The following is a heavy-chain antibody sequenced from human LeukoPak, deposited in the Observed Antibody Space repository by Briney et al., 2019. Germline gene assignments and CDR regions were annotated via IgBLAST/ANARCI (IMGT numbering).Heavy chain of an antibody. CDR3: ASMAVAGPFDF. Sequence: PSETLSLTCTVSGGSISSYDWSCIRHPPRKGLEWIGYINYVGSTNCNPSLKSRVTISVYTSKNQFSLNLSSVTAADTAVYYCASMAVAGPFDFWGQGTLVTVSA. CDR2: INYVGST. V-gene: IGHV4-59*08. D-gene: IGHD6-19*01. CDR1: GGSISSYD. J-gene: IGHJ4*02.